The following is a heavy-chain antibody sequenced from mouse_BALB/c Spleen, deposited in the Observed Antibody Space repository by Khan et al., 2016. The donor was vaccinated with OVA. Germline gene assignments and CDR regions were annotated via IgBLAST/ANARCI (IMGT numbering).Heavy chain of an antibody. CDR2: INPYNDYT. CDR3: ARGRLGLQTWFAY. CDR1: GYTFTSYD. Sequence: EVELQQSGPELVKPGASVKMSCKASGYTFTSYDMHWVKQKPGQGLEWIGYINPYNDYTNFYEKFKGKATLPSDQSSSPAYMALDILTREDSAVYYCARGRLGLQTWFAYWGQGTLVTVSA. J-gene: IGHJ3*01. V-gene: IGHV1S136*01. D-gene: IGHD3-1*01.